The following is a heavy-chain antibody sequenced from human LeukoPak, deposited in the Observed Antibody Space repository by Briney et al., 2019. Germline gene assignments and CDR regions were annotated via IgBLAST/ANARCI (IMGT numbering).Heavy chain of an antibody. Sequence: SETLSLTCTVSGGSLSTYYWGWIRQPPGKGLEWIGCIYYSGSTNYNPSLKSRVTISVDTSKNQFSLKLSSVTAADTALYYCARRSGPLLDSWGQGTLVTVSS. V-gene: IGHV4-59*01. J-gene: IGHJ4*02. CDR1: GGSLSTYY. CDR3: ARRSGPLLDS. CDR2: IYYSGST. D-gene: IGHD3-3*01.